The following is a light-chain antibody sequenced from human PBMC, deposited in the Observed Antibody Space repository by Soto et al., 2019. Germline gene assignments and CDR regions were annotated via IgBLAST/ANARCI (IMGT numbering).Light chain of an antibody. CDR3: QQYNNWPPIT. CDR2: DAS. V-gene: IGKV3-15*01. CDR1: QSVSSN. Sequence: EKVMTQSPATLSVSPGERATLSCRASQSVSSNLAWYQQKPGQAPRLLIYDASTRATGIPARFSGSGSGTEFTLTISSPQSEDFAVYYCQQYNNWPPITFGQGTRLEIK. J-gene: IGKJ5*01.